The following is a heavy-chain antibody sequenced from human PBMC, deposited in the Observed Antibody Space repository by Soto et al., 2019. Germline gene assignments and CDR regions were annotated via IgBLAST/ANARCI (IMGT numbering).Heavy chain of an antibody. V-gene: IGHV4-59*08. D-gene: IGHD1-7*01. CDR3: ASVGGTTDYYVDV. Sequence: TSETLSLTCTVSGGSISRYYWSWIRQPPGKGLEWIGYGFYSGSTNYNPSLKSRVTISVDTSKNQFSLKLSSVTAADTAVYYCASVGGTTDYYVDVWGKGTTVTVSS. CDR1: GGSISRYY. CDR2: GFYSGST. J-gene: IGHJ6*03.